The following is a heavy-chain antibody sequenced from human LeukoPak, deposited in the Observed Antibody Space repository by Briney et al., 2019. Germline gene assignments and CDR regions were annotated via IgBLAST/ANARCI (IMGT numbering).Heavy chain of an antibody. Sequence: ASVKVSCKASGYTFTKYYIHWVRQAPGQGLEWVGIINPNGGSTSYAQKFQGRATVTRDTSTSTVYMELSSLRSEDTAMYYCARVHDYGDRGSSRFDPWGQGTLVTVSS. CDR1: GYTFTKYY. CDR2: INPNGGST. J-gene: IGHJ5*02. D-gene: IGHD4-17*01. V-gene: IGHV1-46*01. CDR3: ARVHDYGDRGSSRFDP.